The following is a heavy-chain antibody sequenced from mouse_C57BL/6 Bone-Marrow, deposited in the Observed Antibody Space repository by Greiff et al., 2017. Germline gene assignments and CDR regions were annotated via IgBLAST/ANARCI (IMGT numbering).Heavy chain of an antibody. CDR1: GYTFTDYE. J-gene: IGHJ1*03. D-gene: IGHD1-1*01. V-gene: IGHV1-15*01. CDR3: TGSSRYYGSSHWYFDV. Sequence: QVQLQQSGAELVRPGASVTLSCKASGYTFTDYEMHWVKQTPVHGLEWIGAIDPETGGTAYNQKFKGKAILTADKSSSTAYMELRSLTSEDSAVYYCTGSSRYYGSSHWYFDVWGTGTTVTVSS. CDR2: IDPETGGT.